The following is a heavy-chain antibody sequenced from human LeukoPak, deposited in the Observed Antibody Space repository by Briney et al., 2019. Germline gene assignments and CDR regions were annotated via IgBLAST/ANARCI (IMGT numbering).Heavy chain of an antibody. Sequence: SETLSLTCTVSGGSISSYYWSWIRQPAGKGLEWIGRIYTSGSTNYNPPLKSRVTMSVDTSKNQFSLKLSSVTAADTAVYYCARDLTYYYGSGSVKNWFDPWGQGTLVTVSS. V-gene: IGHV4-4*07. CDR1: GGSISSYY. J-gene: IGHJ5*02. CDR3: ARDLTYYYGSGSVKNWFDP. CDR2: IYTSGST. D-gene: IGHD3-10*01.